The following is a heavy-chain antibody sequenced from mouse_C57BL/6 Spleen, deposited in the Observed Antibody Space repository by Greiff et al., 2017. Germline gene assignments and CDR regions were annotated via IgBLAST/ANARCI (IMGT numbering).Heavy chain of an antibody. J-gene: IGHJ1*03. CDR3: TRPGIYGSRYFDV. CDR2: IDPETGGT. Sequence: QVQLQQSGAELVRPGASVTLSCKASGYTFTDYEMHWVKQTPVHGLEWIGAIDPETGGTAYNQKFKGKAILTADKSSSTAYMELRSLTSEDSAVYYCTRPGIYGSRYFDVWGTGTTVTVSS. D-gene: IGHD1-1*01. CDR1: GYTFTDYE. V-gene: IGHV1-15*01.